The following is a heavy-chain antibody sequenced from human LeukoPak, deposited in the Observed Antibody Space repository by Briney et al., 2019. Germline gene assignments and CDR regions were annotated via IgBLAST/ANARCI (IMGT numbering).Heavy chain of an antibody. J-gene: IGHJ4*02. CDR2: IDWDDDK. Sequence: SGPALVKPTQTLTLICTFSGFSLSTSGMCVSWIRQPPGKALEWLARIDWDDDKYYSTSLKTRLTISKDTSKNQVVLTMTNMDPVDTATYYCARMYSSGSPFDYWGQGTLVTVSS. D-gene: IGHD3-22*01. V-gene: IGHV2-70*11. CDR1: GFSLSTSGMC. CDR3: ARMYSSGSPFDY.